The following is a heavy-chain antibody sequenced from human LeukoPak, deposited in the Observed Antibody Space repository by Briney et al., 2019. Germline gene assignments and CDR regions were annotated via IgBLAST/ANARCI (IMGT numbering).Heavy chain of an antibody. D-gene: IGHD2-15*01. Sequence: SETLSLTCAVYGGSFSGYYWSLIRQPPGKRLEWIGEINHSGGTNYNPSLKSRVTISVDTSKNQFSLKLSSVTAADTAVYYCARDQGDGVVVAATENWFDPWGQGTLVTVSS. CDR2: INHSGGT. CDR3: ARDQGDGVVVAATENWFDP. CDR1: GGSFSGYY. J-gene: IGHJ5*02. V-gene: IGHV4-34*01.